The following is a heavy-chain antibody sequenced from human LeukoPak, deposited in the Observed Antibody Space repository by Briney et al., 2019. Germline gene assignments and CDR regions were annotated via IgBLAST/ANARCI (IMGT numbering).Heavy chain of an antibody. D-gene: IGHD2-2*01. CDR3: ARELGYAQYYFDY. J-gene: IGHJ4*02. V-gene: IGHV3-21*01. Sequence: GGSLRLSCAASGFTFSSYSMNWVRQAPGKGRGWVSSISSSSSYIYYADSVKGRFTISRDNAKNSLYLQMNSLRAEDTAVYYCARELGYAQYYFDYWGQGTLVTVSS. CDR1: GFTFSSYS. CDR2: ISSSSSYI.